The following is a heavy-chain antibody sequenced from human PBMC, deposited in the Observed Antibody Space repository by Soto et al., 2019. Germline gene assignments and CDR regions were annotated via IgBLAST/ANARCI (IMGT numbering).Heavy chain of an antibody. CDR2: IWYDGSNK. CDR3: ARGVPRYSSSWYYFDY. V-gene: IGHV3-33*01. Sequence: GGSLRLSCAASGFTFSSYGMHWVRQAPGKGLEWVAVIWYDGSNKYYADSVKGRFTISRDNSKTTLYLQMNSLRAEDTAVYYCARGVPRYSSSWYYFDYWGQGTLVTVSS. D-gene: IGHD6-13*01. J-gene: IGHJ4*02. CDR1: GFTFSSYG.